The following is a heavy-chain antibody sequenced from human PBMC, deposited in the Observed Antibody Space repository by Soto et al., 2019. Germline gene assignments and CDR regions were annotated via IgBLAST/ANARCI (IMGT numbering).Heavy chain of an antibody. CDR3: ARAGYYFDSSGSLDQTYYVDD. J-gene: IGHJ4*02. D-gene: IGHD3-22*01. Sequence: SETLSLTCAVSGASISTSNWWSWVRQPPGKGLEWIGEIYHGGSTNYNPPLKSRVTISVDRSKNQFSLNLNSVTAADTAVYYCARAGYYFDSSGSLDQTYYVDDWGQGALVTVSS. V-gene: IGHV4-4*02. CDR2: IYHGGST. CDR1: GASISTSNW.